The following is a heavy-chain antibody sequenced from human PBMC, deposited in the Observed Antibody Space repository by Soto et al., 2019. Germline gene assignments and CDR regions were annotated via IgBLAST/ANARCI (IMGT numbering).Heavy chain of an antibody. CDR2: ISYDGSNK. V-gene: IGHV3-30*14. D-gene: IGHD4-17*01. J-gene: IGHJ3*02. CDR1: GFTFSSYA. CDR3: ARGYGDYKGAFDI. Sequence: GGSLRLSCAASGFTFSSYAMHWVRQAPGKGLEWVAVISYDGSNKYYADSVKGRFTISRQSSKNTVYLQMNSLRVEDTAVYYCARGYGDYKGAFDIWGQGTMVTVSS.